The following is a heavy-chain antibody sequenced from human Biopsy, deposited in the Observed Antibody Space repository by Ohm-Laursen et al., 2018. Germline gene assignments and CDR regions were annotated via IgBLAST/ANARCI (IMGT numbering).Heavy chain of an antibody. CDR3: ALQSVAQMKNFDY. CDR1: GFSFTGYY. D-gene: IGHD6-19*01. J-gene: IGHJ4*02. Sequence: ASVKVSCNASGFSFTGYYIHWVRQAPGQGLEWMGWISPKSGGTNYAQKFQGNITMTKNTSMSTAYMEMSRLRSDDTAVHYCALQSVAQMKNFDYWGQGTLVTVSS. CDR2: ISPKSGGT. V-gene: IGHV1-2*02.